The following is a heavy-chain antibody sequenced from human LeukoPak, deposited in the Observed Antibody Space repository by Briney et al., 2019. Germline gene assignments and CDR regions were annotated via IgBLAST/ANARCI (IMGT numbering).Heavy chain of an antibody. V-gene: IGHV4-4*07. CDR2: IYTSGST. CDR3: ARDPLSGGYSYGALGYYYMDV. J-gene: IGHJ6*03. CDR1: GGSISSYY. D-gene: IGHD5-18*01. Sequence: SETLSLTCTVSGGSISSYYWSWIRQPAGKGLEWIGRIYTSGSTNYNPSLKSRVTMSVDTSKNQFSLKLSSVTAADTAVYYCARDPLSGGYSYGALGYYYMDVWGKGTTVTVSS.